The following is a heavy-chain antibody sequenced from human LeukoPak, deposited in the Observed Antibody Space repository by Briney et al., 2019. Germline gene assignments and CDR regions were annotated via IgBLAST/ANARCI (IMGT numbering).Heavy chain of an antibody. CDR2: INPNSGGT. V-gene: IGHV1-2*02. J-gene: IGHJ6*03. D-gene: IGHD3-10*01. CDR1: GYTFTGYY. CDR3: ARADYGSGLVYYYYMDV. Sequence: GASVKVSCKASGYTFTGYYMHWVRQAPGQGLEWMGWINPNSGGTNYAQKFQGRVTMTRDTSISTAYMELSRLRSDDTAVYYCARADYGSGLVYYYYMDVWGKGTTVTVSS.